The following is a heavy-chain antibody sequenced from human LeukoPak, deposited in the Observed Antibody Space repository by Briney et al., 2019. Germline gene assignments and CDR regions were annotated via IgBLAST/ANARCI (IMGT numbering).Heavy chain of an antibody. Sequence: SETLSLTCTVPGGSISSGSYYWSWIRQPAGKGLEWIGRIYTSGSTNYNPSLKSRVTISVNTSKNQFSLKLSSVTAADTAVYYCARVTTMIVEDAFHIWGQGTMVTVSS. D-gene: IGHD3-22*01. J-gene: IGHJ3*02. V-gene: IGHV4-61*02. CDR2: IYTSGST. CDR3: ARVTTMIVEDAFHI. CDR1: GGSISSGSYY.